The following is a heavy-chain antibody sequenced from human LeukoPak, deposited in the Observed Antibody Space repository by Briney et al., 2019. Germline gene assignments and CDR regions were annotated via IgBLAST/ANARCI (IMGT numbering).Heavy chain of an antibody. D-gene: IGHD1-26*01. Sequence: GGSLRLSCAASGFTFSSYGMHWVRQAPGKGLEWVAAISSSASNSYFADSVKGRFSISRDNSKDTLYLQLNGLRVDDTATYYCAKGGGTYEPSDYWGQGTLVTVSS. CDR1: GFTFSSYG. CDR3: AKGGGTYEPSDY. V-gene: IGHV3-23*01. CDR2: ISSSASNS. J-gene: IGHJ4*02.